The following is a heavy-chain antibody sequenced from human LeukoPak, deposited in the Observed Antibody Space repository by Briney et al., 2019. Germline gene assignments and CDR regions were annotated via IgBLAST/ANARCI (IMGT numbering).Heavy chain of an antibody. CDR1: GFSSSIAW. J-gene: IGHJ4*02. CDR3: TTQRSGYYVH. V-gene: IGHV3-15*01. CDR2: ITSKTDGGTP. D-gene: IGHD5-12*01. Sequence: NPGGSLRLSCAASGFSSSIAWMNWVRRAPGKGLEWVGRITSKTDGGTPDYAAPVKGRFTISRDDSKTTLYLQMNSLKIEDTAVYYCTTQRSGYYVHWGQGTLVTVSS.